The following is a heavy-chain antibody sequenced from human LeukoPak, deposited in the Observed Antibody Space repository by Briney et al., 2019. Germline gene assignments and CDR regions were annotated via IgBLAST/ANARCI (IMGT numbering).Heavy chain of an antibody. V-gene: IGHV1-18*01. D-gene: IGHD3-22*01. J-gene: IGHJ6*02. CDR1: GYTFTSYG. Sequence: ASVKVSCKASGYTFTSYGISWVRQAPGQGLEWMGWISAYNGNTNYAQKLQGRVTMTTDTSTSTAYMELRSLRSDDTAVYYCARDEPNHYLRSGRAPYYDYGMDVWGQGTTVTVSS. CDR3: ARDEPNHYLRSGRAPYYDYGMDV. CDR2: ISAYNGNT.